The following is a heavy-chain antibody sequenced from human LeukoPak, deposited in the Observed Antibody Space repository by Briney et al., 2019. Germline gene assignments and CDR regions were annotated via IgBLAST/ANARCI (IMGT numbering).Heavy chain of an antibody. CDR1: GFTFSSYA. CDR2: ISGSGDST. D-gene: IGHD5-18*01. V-gene: IGHV3-23*01. Sequence: GGSLRLSCAASGFTFSSYAMSWVRQARGKGLEWVSSISGSGDSTYYADSVKGRFTISRDNSKNTLYLQMNSLRAEDTAAYYCAKSPDWGYSYGYLSPDYWGQGTLVTVSS. CDR3: AKSPDWGYSYGYLSPDY. J-gene: IGHJ4*02.